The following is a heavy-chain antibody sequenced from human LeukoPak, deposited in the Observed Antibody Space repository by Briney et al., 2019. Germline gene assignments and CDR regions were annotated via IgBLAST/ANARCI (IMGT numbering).Heavy chain of an antibody. CDR1: GGSISSGGYY. Sequence: SETLSLTCTVSGGSISSGGYYWSWIRQPPGKGLEWIGYIYHSGSTYYNPSLKSRVTISVDTSKNQFSLKLSSVTAADTAVYYCAREGGSYGEFDYWGQGTLVTVSS. D-gene: IGHD1-26*01. CDR3: AREGGSYGEFDY. CDR2: IYHSGST. V-gene: IGHV4-61*08. J-gene: IGHJ4*02.